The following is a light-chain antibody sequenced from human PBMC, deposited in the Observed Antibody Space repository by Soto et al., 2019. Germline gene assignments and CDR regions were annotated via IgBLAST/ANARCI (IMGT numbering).Light chain of an antibody. CDR2: GAS. CDR1: QSISNH. J-gene: IGKJ4*01. Sequence: DVRMTQFPSSVSASVGDRVIITCQAGQSISNHLNWYQQKPGKAPKLLIYGASVLGSEVPTRFSGSGSGTEFTLTISSLQPEDLGTYYCQQSHSAPLTFAGGTNVEIK. CDR3: QQSHSAPLT. V-gene: IGKV1-39*01.